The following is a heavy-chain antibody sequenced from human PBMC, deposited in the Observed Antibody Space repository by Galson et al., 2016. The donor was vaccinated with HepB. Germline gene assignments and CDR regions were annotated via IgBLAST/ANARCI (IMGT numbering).Heavy chain of an antibody. V-gene: IGHV3-23*01. CDR2: IIDSGGST. CDR3: TKRHISGGSGNPFDY. J-gene: IGHJ4*02. Sequence: SLRLSCAASGFSFSNHAMSWVRQAPGKGLEWVSSIIDSGGSTYYTDVAKDRFTISRDNSKNMVYLQMNSLRVEDTAVYYSTKRHISGGSGNPFDYWGQGTLVTVSS. D-gene: IGHD2-21*01. CDR1: GFSFSNHA.